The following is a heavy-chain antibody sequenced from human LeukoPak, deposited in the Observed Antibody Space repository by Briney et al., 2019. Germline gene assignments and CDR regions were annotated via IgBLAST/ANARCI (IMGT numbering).Heavy chain of an antibody. Sequence: SETLSLTCTVSGGSISSGSYYWSWIRQPAGKGLEWIGRIYTSGSTNYSPSLKSRVTISVDTSKNQFSLKLSSVTAADTAVYYCAREPSYYYYGMDVWGQGTTVTVSS. CDR2: IYTSGST. CDR3: AREPSYYYYGMDV. V-gene: IGHV4-61*02. CDR1: GGSISSGSYY. J-gene: IGHJ6*02.